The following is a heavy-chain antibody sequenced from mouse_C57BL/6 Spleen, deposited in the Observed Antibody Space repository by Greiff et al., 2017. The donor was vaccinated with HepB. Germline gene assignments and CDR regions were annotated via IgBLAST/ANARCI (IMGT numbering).Heavy chain of an antibody. J-gene: IGHJ3*01. CDR1: GYTFTDYY. Sequence: EVQLQQSGPELVKPGASVKISCKASGYTFTDYYMNWVKQSHGKSLEWIGDINPNNGGTSYNQKFKGKATLTVDKSSSTAYMELRSLTSEDSAVYYCASEFRRGFAYWGQGTLVTVSA. V-gene: IGHV1-26*01. CDR3: ASEFRRGFAY. D-gene: IGHD3-3*01. CDR2: INPNNGGT.